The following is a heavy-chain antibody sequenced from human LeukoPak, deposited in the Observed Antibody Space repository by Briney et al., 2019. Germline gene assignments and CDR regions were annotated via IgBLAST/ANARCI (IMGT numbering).Heavy chain of an antibody. CDR3: ARAGTGAAAGTCDC. Sequence: PGGSLRLSCAASGFTFSSYSMNWVRQAPGKGLEWVSSISSSSSYIYYADSVKGRFTISRDNAKNSLYLQMNSLRAEDTAVYYCARAGTGAAAGTCDCWGQGTLVTVSS. D-gene: IGHD6-13*01. J-gene: IGHJ4*02. V-gene: IGHV3-21*01. CDR1: GFTFSSYS. CDR2: ISSSSSYI.